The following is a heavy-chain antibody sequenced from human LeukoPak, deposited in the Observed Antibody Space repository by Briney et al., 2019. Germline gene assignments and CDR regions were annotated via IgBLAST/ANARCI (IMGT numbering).Heavy chain of an antibody. CDR1: GFTFSTYA. J-gene: IGHJ4*02. Sequence: GGSLRLSCTASGFTFSTYAMIWVRQAPGKGLEWVSVIGGSGSYTYYADSVKGRFTISRDNSKDTLYLQMNSLRPEDTAVYYCARDWYDYWGQGTLVTVSS. CDR3: ARDWYDY. V-gene: IGHV3-23*01. D-gene: IGHD6-13*01. CDR2: IGGSGSYT.